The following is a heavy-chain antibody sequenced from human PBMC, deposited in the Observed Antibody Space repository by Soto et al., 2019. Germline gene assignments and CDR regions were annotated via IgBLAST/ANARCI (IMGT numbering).Heavy chain of an antibody. CDR2: IGPESGAT. D-gene: IGHD5-12*01. J-gene: IGHJ4*02. Sequence: ASVKVSCKASGYTFTGHYIHWVRQAPEQGPEWMGEIGPESGATRYAQKFQGRVAMTMDMSITTVYMELSNLSPDDTAVYYCGRGRSGQIVVFYWGQGTPVTVSS. CDR1: GYTFTGHY. V-gene: IGHV1-2*02. CDR3: GRGRSGQIVVFY.